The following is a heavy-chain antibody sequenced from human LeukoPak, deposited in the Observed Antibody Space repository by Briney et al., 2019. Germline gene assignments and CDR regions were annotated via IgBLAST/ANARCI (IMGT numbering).Heavy chain of an antibody. CDR2: ISSSGSTI. CDR3: ARDFGELLGAFDY. J-gene: IGHJ4*02. CDR1: GFIFNNYA. D-gene: IGHD3-10*01. Sequence: GGSLRLPCVDSGFIFNNYAMSWVRQAPGKGLEWVSYISSSGSTIYYADSVKGRFTISRDNAKNSLYLQMNSLRAEDTAVYYCARDFGELLGAFDYWGQGTLVTVSS. V-gene: IGHV3-11*01.